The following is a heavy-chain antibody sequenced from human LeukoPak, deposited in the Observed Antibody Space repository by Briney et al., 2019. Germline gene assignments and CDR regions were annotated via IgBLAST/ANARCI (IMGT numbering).Heavy chain of an antibody. V-gene: IGHV1-69*04. J-gene: IGHJ4*02. CDR2: IIPILGIA. CDR3: TRGTDLSRVHLDY. CDR1: GGTFSSYA. D-gene: IGHD1-1*01. Sequence: GASVKVSCKASGGTFSSYAISWVRQAPGQGLEWMGRIIPILGIANYAQKFQGRVTITADKSTSTAYMELSSLRSEDTAVYYCTRGTDLSRVHLDYWGQGTLVTVSS.